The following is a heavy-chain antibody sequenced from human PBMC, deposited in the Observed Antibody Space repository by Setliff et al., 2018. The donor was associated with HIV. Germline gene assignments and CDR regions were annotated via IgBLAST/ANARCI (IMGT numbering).Heavy chain of an antibody. CDR2: IYYSGST. Sequence: PSETLSLTCTVSGGSISSGDYYWSWIRQPPGKGLEWIGYIYYSGSTYYNPSLKSRVSMSLDTSKNQFSLKLTSVTAADTAMYYCASRIYYYDESRVLREEGFVPWGQGTLVTVSS. CDR3: ASRIYYYDESRVLREEGFVP. D-gene: IGHD3-22*01. J-gene: IGHJ5*02. CDR1: GGSISSGDYY. V-gene: IGHV4-30-4*08.